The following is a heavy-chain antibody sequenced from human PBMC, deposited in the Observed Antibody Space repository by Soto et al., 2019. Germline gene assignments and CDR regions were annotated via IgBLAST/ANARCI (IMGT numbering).Heavy chain of an antibody. CDR2: ISAYNGNT. J-gene: IGHJ5*02. Sequence: QVQLVQSGAEVKKPGASVKVSCKASGYTFTSYGISWVRQAPGQGLEWMGWISAYNGNTNYAQKLQGRVTMTTDTSMSPAYMELRSLTSDDTAVYYCARDHGSGRLRIENWFDPWGQGTLVTVSS. CDR1: GYTFTSYG. CDR3: ARDHGSGRLRIENWFDP. V-gene: IGHV1-18*01. D-gene: IGHD3-10*01.